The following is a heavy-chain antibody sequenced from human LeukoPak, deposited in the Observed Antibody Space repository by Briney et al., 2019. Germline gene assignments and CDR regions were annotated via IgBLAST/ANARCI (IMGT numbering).Heavy chain of an antibody. D-gene: IGHD3-10*01. CDR3: ARDHNQYYYGSGVSGGWFDP. CDR2: IYYSGST. CDR1: GFTFSSYS. V-gene: IGHV4-39*07. Sequence: PGGSLRLSCAASGFTFSSYSMNWIRQPPGKGLEWIGSIYYSGSTHYNPSLKSRVTISVDMSKNQFSLKLSSVTAADTAVYYCARDHNQYYYGSGVSGGWFDPWGQGTLVTVSS. J-gene: IGHJ5*02.